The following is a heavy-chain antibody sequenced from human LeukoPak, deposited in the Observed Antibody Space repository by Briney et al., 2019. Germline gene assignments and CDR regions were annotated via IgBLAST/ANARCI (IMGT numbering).Heavy chain of an antibody. CDR3: ARGIRTGYGY. J-gene: IGHJ4*02. Sequence: SETLSLTSSVSGGSVSSGNYYWSWIRQPPGTGLEWIGHVDYSGSTSYNPSLKRRVTISLDTSKNQFSLKVMYLTAADTAVYYCARGIRTGYGYWGQGTLVTVSS. CDR2: VDYSGST. CDR1: GGSVSSGNYY. V-gene: IGHV4-61*01. D-gene: IGHD1-1*01.